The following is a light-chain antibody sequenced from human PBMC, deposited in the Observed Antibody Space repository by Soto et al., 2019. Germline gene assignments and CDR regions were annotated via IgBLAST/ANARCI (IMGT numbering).Light chain of an antibody. V-gene: IGLV2-14*03. CDR1: TSDVGGYNY. Sequence: QSVLAQPASVSGSPGQSITISCTGTTSDVGGYNYVTWYQQYPGQAPKIIIYNVNRRPPGVSDRFSGSKSGNTASLTVSDLQAGDEADYCCCSFTNIKNVVFAGGTKVTV. J-gene: IGLJ2*01. CDR3: CSFTNIKNVV. CDR2: NVN.